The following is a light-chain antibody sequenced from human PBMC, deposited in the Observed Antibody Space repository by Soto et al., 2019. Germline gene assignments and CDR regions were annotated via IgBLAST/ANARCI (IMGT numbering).Light chain of an antibody. CDR2: ANS. CDR3: QSYDSSLSGYV. CDR1: SSNIGAGYD. J-gene: IGLJ1*01. V-gene: IGLV1-40*01. Sequence: QSVLTQPPSVSGAPGQRVTISCTGISSNIGAGYDVHWYQQLPGTAPKLLIYANSNRPSGVPDRFSGSKSGTSASLAITGLQAEDESDYYCQSYDSSLSGYVFGTGTKLTVL.